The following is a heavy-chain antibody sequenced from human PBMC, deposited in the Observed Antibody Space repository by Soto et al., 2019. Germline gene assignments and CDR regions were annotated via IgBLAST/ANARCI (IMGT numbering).Heavy chain of an antibody. CDR2: ISSSSSTI. Sequence: PGGSLRLSCAASGFTFSSYSMNWVRQAPGKGLEWVSYISSSSSTIYYADSVKGRFTISRDNAKNSLYLQMDSLRAEDTAVYYCARGMAVAYFDFWGQGTLVTVSS. V-gene: IGHV3-48*01. J-gene: IGHJ4*02. D-gene: IGHD2-15*01. CDR1: GFTFSSYS. CDR3: ARGMAVAYFDF.